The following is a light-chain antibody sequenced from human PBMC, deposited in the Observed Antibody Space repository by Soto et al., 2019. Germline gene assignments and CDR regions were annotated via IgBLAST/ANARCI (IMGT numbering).Light chain of an antibody. CDR1: QDIKNY. J-gene: IGKJ4*01. CDR2: DAS. CDR3: LHYGQLPPLS. Sequence: DIQMTQSPSSLSASVGDRVTITCQASQDIKNYLNWYQKKPGKAPNLLIYDASNLKTGVSSRFSGSGSGTDFTLSISSLQPEDSATYYCLHYGQLPPLSFGGGTKVEIK. V-gene: IGKV1-33*01.